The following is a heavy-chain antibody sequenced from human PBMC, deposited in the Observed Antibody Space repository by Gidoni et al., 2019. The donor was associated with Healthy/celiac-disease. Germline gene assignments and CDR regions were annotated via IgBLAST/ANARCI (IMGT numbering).Heavy chain of an antibody. CDR2: IYYRGST. CDR3: ARATPPDAFDI. CDR1: GGSISSGGYY. V-gene: IGHV4-31*03. Sequence: HVQLQESGPGLVKPSQTLSLTCTVSGGSISSGGYYWSWIRQHPGKGLEWIGYIYYRGSTYYNPSLKSRVTISVDTSKNQFSLKLSSVTAADKAVYYCARATPPDAFDIWGQGTMVTVSS. J-gene: IGHJ3*02.